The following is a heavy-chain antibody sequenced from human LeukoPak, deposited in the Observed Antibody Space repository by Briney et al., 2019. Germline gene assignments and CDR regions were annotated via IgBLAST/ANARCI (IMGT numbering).Heavy chain of an antibody. V-gene: IGHV4-61*02. CDR2: IYTSGST. D-gene: IGHD3-3*01. Sequence: PSQTLSLTCTVSGGSICSGSYYWSWIRQPAGKGLEWIGRIYTSGSTNYNPSLKSRVTISVDTSKNQFSLKLSSVTAADTAVYYCARAGPAYDFWSGSDYWGQGTLVTVSS. CDR1: GGSICSGSYY. CDR3: ARAGPAYDFWSGSDY. J-gene: IGHJ4*02.